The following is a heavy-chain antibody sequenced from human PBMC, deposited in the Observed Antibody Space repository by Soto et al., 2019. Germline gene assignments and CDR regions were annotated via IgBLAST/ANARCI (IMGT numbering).Heavy chain of an antibody. J-gene: IGHJ4*02. Sequence: SETLSLTCRVSGGSMSEYFGSWIRQSPGKGLEWIGYIYYLGSTDYNPSLKSRVTISVDTSKRQFSLRLTSVTAADTAVYYCARDGYDGSGSPYPAYWGPGTQVTVSS. D-gene: IGHD3-10*01. CDR3: ARDGYDGSGSPYPAY. V-gene: IGHV4-59*01. CDR1: GGSMSEYF. CDR2: IYYLGST.